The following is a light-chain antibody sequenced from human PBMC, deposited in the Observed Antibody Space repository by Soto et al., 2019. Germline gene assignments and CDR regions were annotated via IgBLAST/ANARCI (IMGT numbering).Light chain of an antibody. CDR3: SSYTSSNTLV. J-gene: IGLJ2*01. CDR2: EVS. V-gene: IGLV2-14*01. CDR1: SSDVGGYTY. Sequence: QSALTQPTSVSGSPGQSITISCTGTSSDVGGYTYVSWYQQHPGKAPKLMIYEVSSRPSGVSNRFSGSKSDNTASLTISGLQDEDEADYYCSSYTSSNTLVFGGGTKVTVL.